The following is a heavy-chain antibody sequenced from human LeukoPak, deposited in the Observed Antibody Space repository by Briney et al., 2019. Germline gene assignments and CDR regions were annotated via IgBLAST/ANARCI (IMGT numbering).Heavy chain of an antibody. CDR2: IYYSGST. J-gene: IGHJ4*02. D-gene: IGHD3-22*01. CDR1: GFTFSSYA. Sequence: GSLRLSCAASGFTFSSYAMSWVRQPPGKGLEWIGYIYYSGSTNYNPSLKSRVTISVDTSKNQFSLKLSSVTAADTAVYYCARERGHYYDSSGYSNWGQGTLVTVSS. V-gene: IGHV4-59*01. CDR3: ARERGHYYDSSGYSN.